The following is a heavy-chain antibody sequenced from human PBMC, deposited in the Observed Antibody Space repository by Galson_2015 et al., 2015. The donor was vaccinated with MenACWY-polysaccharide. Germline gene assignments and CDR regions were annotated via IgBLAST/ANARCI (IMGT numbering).Heavy chain of an antibody. J-gene: IGHJ3*01. D-gene: IGHD3-16*01. V-gene: IGHV2-5*02. Sequence: PALVRPTQTLTLTCTFSGFSLITQGVGVNWIRQPPGKALEWLAVIYWDGDNRYSPSLRSRLTVTKDTSKNQVVLTMTNMDPVDTATYYCAHVMITFGGVIGDDAFDVWGQGTMATVSS. CDR3: AHVMITFGGVIGDDAFDV. CDR2: IYWDGDN. CDR1: GFSLITQGVG.